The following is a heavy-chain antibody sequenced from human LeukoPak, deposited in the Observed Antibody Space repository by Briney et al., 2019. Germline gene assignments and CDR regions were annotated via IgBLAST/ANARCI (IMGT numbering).Heavy chain of an antibody. CDR3: ARDSPPDGSGYYPILYY. CDR1: GFTFSNFE. J-gene: IGHJ4*02. CDR2: ISISGTTM. V-gene: IGHV3-48*03. Sequence: PGGSLRLSCAASGFTFSNFEMNWVRQAPGKGLEWVSYISISGTTMYYADSVKGRFTISRDNAKNSLYLQMNSLRAEDTAVYYCARDSPPDGSGYYPILYYWGQGTLVTVSS. D-gene: IGHD3-22*01.